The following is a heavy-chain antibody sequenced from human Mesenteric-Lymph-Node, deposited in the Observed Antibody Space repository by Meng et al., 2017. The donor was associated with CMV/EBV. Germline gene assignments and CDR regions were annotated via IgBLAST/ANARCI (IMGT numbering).Heavy chain of an antibody. CDR1: FTFSHAW. CDR2: IKSKTDGGTT. J-gene: IGHJ4*02. Sequence: FTFSHAWMSWVRQAPGKGLEWVGHIKSKTDGGTTDYAAPVKGRFTISRDDSKNTLYLQMSSLKTEDTAVYYCTTAEGFGELLLYQIDYWGQGTLVTVSS. D-gene: IGHD3-10*01. V-gene: IGHV3-15*01. CDR3: TTAEGFGELLLYQIDY.